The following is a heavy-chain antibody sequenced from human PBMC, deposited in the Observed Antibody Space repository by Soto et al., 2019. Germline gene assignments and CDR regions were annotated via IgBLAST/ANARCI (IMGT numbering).Heavy chain of an antibody. CDR1: GGSISSSNW. V-gene: IGHV4-4*02. J-gene: IGHJ4*02. CDR3: ARERSAVADPITRDY. D-gene: IGHD6-19*01. CDR2: IYHSGST. Sequence: QVQLQESGPGLVKPSGTLSLTCAVSGGSISSSNWWSWVRQPPGKGLEWIGEIYHSGSTNYNPSLTSRVTLSVAKSKTQFSLKLSSVTAADTAVYYCARERSAVADPITRDYWGQGTLVTVSS.